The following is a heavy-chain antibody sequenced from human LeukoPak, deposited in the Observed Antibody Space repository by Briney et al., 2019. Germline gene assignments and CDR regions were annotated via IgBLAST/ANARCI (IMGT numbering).Heavy chain of an antibody. CDR3: ARGGVFGDY. D-gene: IGHD3-10*01. V-gene: IGHV3-23*01. CDR2: ISGSGGTT. Sequence: GGSLRLSCAASGFTFSRNAMGWVRQAPGKGLEWVSHISGSGGTTYYADSVKGRFTISRDNAKNSLYLQMNSLRAEDTAVYYCARGGVFGDYWGQGALVTVSS. CDR1: GFTFSRNA. J-gene: IGHJ4*02.